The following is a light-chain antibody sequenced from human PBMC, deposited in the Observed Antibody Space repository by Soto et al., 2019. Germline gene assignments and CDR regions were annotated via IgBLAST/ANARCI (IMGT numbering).Light chain of an antibody. CDR1: QSVGSS. J-gene: IGKJ1*01. CDR3: QQYNNWPRT. CDR2: GTS. Sequence: EIVLTQSPGTLSLSPGERVTLSCRASQSVGSSLAWYQQKPGQAPRLLIYGTSTRATGIPARFSGSGSGTEFTLTISSLQSEDFAVYYCQQYNNWPRTFGQGTKVDIK. V-gene: IGKV3-15*01.